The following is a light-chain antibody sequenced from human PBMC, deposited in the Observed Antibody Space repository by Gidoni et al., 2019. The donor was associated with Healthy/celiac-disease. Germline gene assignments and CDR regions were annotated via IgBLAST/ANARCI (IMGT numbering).Light chain of an antibody. CDR2: EVS. Sequence: QSALTQPPSASGSPGQSVTISCPGTSSDVGGYNYVSWYQQHPGKAPKLMIYEVSKRPSGVPERFSGSKSGNTASLTVSGLQAEDEADYYCSSYAGSNSVVFGGGTKLT. J-gene: IGLJ2*01. V-gene: IGLV2-8*01. CDR1: SSDVGGYNY. CDR3: SSYAGSNSVV.